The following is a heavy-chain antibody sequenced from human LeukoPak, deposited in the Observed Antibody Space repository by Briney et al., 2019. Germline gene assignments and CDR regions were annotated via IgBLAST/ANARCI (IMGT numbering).Heavy chain of an antibody. CDR3: ARDVGYCSGGSCYPYWFDY. V-gene: IGHV3-48*03. D-gene: IGHD2-15*01. J-gene: IGHJ4*02. CDR2: ISSGGNNI. Sequence: GGSPRLSCAASGFTFSSYGMNWVRQAPGKGLEWLSYISSGGNNIYYADSVKGRFTISRDNAKNSLSLQMNSLRAEDTAVYFCARDVGYCSGGSCYPYWFDYWGQGTLVTVSS. CDR1: GFTFSSYG.